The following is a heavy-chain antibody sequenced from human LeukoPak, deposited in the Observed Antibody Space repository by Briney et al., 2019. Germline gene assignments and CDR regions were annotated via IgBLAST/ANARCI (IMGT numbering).Heavy chain of an antibody. CDR1: GFTFSSYA. CDR2: ISGSGDT. D-gene: IGHD6-13*01. Sequence: GGSLRLSCAASGFTFSSYAMGWVRQAPGKGLELVSAISGSGDTYYADSVKGRFTISRDNSKNTLYLQMNSLRAEDTAVYYCATTGYSSRNYWGQGTLVTVSS. CDR3: ATTGYSSRNY. V-gene: IGHV3-23*01. J-gene: IGHJ4*02.